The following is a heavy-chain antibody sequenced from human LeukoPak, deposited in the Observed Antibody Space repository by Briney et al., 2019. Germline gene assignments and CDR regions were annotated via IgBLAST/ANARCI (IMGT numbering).Heavy chain of an antibody. CDR1: GFSMSSGYY. V-gene: IGHV4-38-2*02. CDR3: ARWEVRLNAFEM. J-gene: IGHJ3*02. Sequence: SETLSLTCTVSGFSMSSGYYWGWIRQPPGKGLEWIGSMFHSGSTYYNPSLKSRVTISVDTSKNQFSLKLSSVTAADTAVYYCARWEVRLNAFEMWGQGTMVTVSS. D-gene: IGHD3-10*01. CDR2: MFHSGST.